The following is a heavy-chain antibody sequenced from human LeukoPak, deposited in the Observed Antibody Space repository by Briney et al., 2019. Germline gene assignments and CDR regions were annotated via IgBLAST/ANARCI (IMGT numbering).Heavy chain of an antibody. J-gene: IGHJ6*03. D-gene: IGHD6-13*01. CDR2: IRYDGSNK. V-gene: IGHV3-30*02. Sequence: GGSLRLSCAASGFTFSSYGMHWVRQAPGKGLEWVAFIRYDGSNKYYADSVKGRFTISRDNSKNTLYLQMNSLRAEDTAVYYCIRAASDYYYYYMDVWGKGTTVTVSS. CDR3: IRAASDYYYYYMDV. CDR1: GFTFSSYG.